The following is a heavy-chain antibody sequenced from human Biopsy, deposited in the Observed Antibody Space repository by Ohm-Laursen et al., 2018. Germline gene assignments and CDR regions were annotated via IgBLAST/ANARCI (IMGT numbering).Heavy chain of an antibody. Sequence: SLRLSCAASGVALSGYAMNWVRQAPGKGMEWISYIYGGGSPVSYADSVKGRFTISRDNAQNSLYLHMNSLRAEDTAVYYCARLNSGTYDASDLWGQGTMVIVSS. CDR2: IYGGGSPV. CDR3: ARLNSGTYDASDL. J-gene: IGHJ3*01. V-gene: IGHV3-48*03. CDR1: GVALSGYA. D-gene: IGHD1-26*01.